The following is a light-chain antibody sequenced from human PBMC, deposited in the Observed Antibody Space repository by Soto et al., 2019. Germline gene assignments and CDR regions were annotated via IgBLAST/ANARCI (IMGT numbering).Light chain of an antibody. CDR1: QSVSSN. CDR3: QQYSNWPPWT. Sequence: EIVMTQSAATLSLSPGERATLSCRASQSVSSNLAWYQQKPGQAPRLLIYGASTRATGIPARFSGSGSWTEFTLTISSLQSEDFAVYYCQQYSNWPPWTFGQGTKVEIK. V-gene: IGKV3-15*01. J-gene: IGKJ1*01. CDR2: GAS.